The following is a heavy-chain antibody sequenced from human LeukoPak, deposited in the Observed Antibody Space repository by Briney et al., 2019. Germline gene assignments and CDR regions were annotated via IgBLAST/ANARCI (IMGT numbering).Heavy chain of an antibody. CDR2: IYYSGST. J-gene: IGHJ4*02. Sequence: SQTLSLTCTVSGGSISSGGYYWSWIRQHPGKGLVWIGYIYYSGSTYSNPSLKSRVTISVDTSKNQFSLRLSSVTAADTAVYYCAREVGYYDSSGYFDYWGQGTLVTVSS. CDR3: AREVGYYDSSGYFDY. CDR1: GGSISSGGYY. V-gene: IGHV4-31*03. D-gene: IGHD3-22*01.